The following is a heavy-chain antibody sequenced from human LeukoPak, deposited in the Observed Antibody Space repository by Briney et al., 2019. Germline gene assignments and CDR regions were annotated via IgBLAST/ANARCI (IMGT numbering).Heavy chain of an antibody. Sequence: GGSLRLSCAASGFIFSSYWMSWVRQAPGKGLEWVANIKQDGSEKNYVDSVKGRFTISRDNAKNTLYLQMNSLRAGDTAVYYCVRGSYNSGDFWGQGTLVTVSS. CDR2: IKQDGSEK. J-gene: IGHJ4*02. CDR1: GFIFSSYW. V-gene: IGHV3-7*02. CDR3: VRGSYNSGDF. D-gene: IGHD6-19*01.